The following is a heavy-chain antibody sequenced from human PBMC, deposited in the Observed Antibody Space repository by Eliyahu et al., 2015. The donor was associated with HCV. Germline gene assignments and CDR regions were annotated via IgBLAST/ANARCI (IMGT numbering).Heavy chain of an antibody. Sequence: EVQLLESGGGLVQPGGSLRLSCAASGFTFSSHAMSWVRQAPGKGLEWVSGMSGSGGSTYYADSVKGRFTISRDNSNNTLYLQMNSLRAEDTAVYYCAKAMSAVTTYSDWGQGTLVTVSS. CDR1: GFTFSSHA. D-gene: IGHD4-17*01. CDR2: MSGSGGST. CDR3: AKAMSAVTTYSD. J-gene: IGHJ4*02. V-gene: IGHV3-23*01.